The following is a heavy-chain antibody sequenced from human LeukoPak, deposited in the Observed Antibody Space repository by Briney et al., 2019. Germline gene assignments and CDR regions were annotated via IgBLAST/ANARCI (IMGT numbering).Heavy chain of an antibody. V-gene: IGHV4-4*07. D-gene: IGHD1-26*01. CDR3: VGGSYYGGFDY. CDR2: IYTSGST. J-gene: IGHJ4*02. Sequence: SETLSLTCTVSGVSISSYYWSWIRQPAGKGLEWIGRIYTSGSTNYNPSLKSRVTISVDTSKNQFSLKLSSVTAADTAVYYCVGGSYYGGFDYWGQGTLVTVSS. CDR1: GVSISSYY.